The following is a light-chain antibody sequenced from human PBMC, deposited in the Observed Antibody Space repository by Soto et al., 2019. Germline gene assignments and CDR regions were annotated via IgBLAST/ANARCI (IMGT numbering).Light chain of an antibody. CDR3: SSYTSSRNVV. Sequence: QSALTQPASVSGSPGQSITISCTGTSSDVGGYNYVSWYQQHPGKVPKLMIYDVSNRPSGVSNRFSGSKSGNTASLTISGLQAEDEADYYCSSYTSSRNVVFGGGTKLTAL. CDR2: DVS. V-gene: IGLV2-14*03. CDR1: SSDVGGYNY. J-gene: IGLJ2*01.